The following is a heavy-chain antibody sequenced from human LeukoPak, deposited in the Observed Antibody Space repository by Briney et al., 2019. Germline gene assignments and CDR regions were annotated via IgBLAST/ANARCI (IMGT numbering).Heavy chain of an antibody. CDR3: ARLEGTSVYNRVDF. CDR2: ISSSSTYI. J-gene: IGHJ4*02. D-gene: IGHD3-22*01. Sequence: GGSLRLSCAASGFTFSSYSMNWVRQAPGKGLEWVSSISSSSTYIYYADSVKGRFTISRDNAENSLYLQMNSLRAEDTAVYYRARLEGTSVYNRVDFWGQGTLVTVSS. V-gene: IGHV3-21*01. CDR1: GFTFSSYS.